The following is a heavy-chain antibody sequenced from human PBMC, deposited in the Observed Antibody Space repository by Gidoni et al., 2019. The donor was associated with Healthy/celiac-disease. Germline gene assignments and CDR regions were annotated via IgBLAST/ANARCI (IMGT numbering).Heavy chain of an antibody. J-gene: IGHJ6*02. V-gene: IGHV3-30-3*01. CDR1: GFTFSSSA. Sequence: QVQLVESGGGVVQPGRSLRLSCAASGFTFSSSAMHWVRQAPGKGLEWVAVISYDGSNKYYADSVKGRFTISRDNSKNTLYLQMNSLRAEDTAVYYCARDSLRVAATQVYYYYGMDVWGQGTTVTVSS. CDR2: ISYDGSNK. CDR3: ARDSLRVAATQVYYYYGMDV. D-gene: IGHD2-15*01.